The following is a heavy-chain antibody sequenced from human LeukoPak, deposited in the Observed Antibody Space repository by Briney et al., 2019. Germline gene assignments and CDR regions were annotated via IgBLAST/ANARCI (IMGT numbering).Heavy chain of an antibody. CDR3: ARAPPRLDGYILYY. CDR2: IIPTTGLA. J-gene: IGHJ4*02. D-gene: IGHD5-24*01. Sequence: SVTVSCKASGGTFSNLAISWVRQAPGQGLEWMGRIIPTTGLANYAQNFQGRVTITADKSTSTAYMELSSLRSEDTAVYYCARAPPRLDGYILYYWGQGTLVTVS. CDR1: GGTFSNLA. V-gene: IGHV1-69*04.